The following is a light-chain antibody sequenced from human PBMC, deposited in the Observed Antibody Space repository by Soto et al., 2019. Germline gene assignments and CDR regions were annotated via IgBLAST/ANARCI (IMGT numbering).Light chain of an antibody. J-gene: IGLJ2*01. Sequence: SYELTQPPSVSVAPGKTARITCGGNNIGSKSVHWYQQKPGQAPVLVIYYDSDWPTGIPERFSGSNSGNTATLTISRVESGDESYYYCQVWDSSSDHVVFGGGTKPTVL. CDR2: YDS. CDR1: NIGSKS. CDR3: QVWDSSSDHVV. V-gene: IGLV3-21*04.